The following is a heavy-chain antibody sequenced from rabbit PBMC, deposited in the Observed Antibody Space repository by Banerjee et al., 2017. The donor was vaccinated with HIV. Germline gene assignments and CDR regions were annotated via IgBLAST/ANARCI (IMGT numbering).Heavy chain of an antibody. CDR1: GFSLISGHD. CDR2: IFGGSSGST. J-gene: IGHJ4*01. Sequence: QSLEESGGGLVQPEGSLTLTCKASGFSLISGHDMCWVRQAPGKGLEWVACIFGGSSGSTYYASWAKGRFTISKPSSTTVTLQMTSLTAADTATYFCARDEAYDGACAFNLWGQGTLVTVS. CDR3: ARDEAYDGACAFNL. V-gene: IGHV1S40*01. D-gene: IGHD4-2*01.